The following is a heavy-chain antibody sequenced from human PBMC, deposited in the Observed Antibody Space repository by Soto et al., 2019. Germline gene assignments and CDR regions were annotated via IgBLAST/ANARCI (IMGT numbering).Heavy chain of an antibody. V-gene: IGHV3-11*01. Sequence: PGGSLGLSCAASRFPSRAYHLRWIRQAPGKGLEWVSYISSSGSTIYYADSVKGRFTISRDNAKNSLYLQMNSLRAEDTAVYDCARAGYYYYESRGDSTYWGQGT. J-gene: IGHJ4*02. D-gene: IGHD3-22*01. CDR2: ISSSGSTI. CDR3: ARAGYYYYESRGDSTY. CDR1: RFPSRAYH.